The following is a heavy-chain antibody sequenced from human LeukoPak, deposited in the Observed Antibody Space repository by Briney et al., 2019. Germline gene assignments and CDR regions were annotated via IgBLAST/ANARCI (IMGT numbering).Heavy chain of an antibody. Sequence: SETLSLTCTVSGGSISSYYWTWTRQPAGTGLERIGRIYPSGSTNYNPSLKSRVTMSVDTSKNQFSLKLSSVTAADTAVYYCARENSGSYREFDYWGQGTLVTVSS. CDR3: ARENSGSYREFDY. CDR2: IYPSGST. V-gene: IGHV4-4*07. J-gene: IGHJ4*02. D-gene: IGHD1-26*01. CDR1: GGSISSYY.